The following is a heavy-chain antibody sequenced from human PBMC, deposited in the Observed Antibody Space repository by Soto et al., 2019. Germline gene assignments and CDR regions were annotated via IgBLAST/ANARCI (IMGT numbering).Heavy chain of an antibody. J-gene: IGHJ6*03. CDR3: ARGGAYSGYDFCSEWGYMDV. CDR1: GYTFSTYG. V-gene: IGHV1-18*01. D-gene: IGHD5-12*01. Sequence: QVPLVQSRAEVKKAGASVKVSCKASGYTFSTYGISWVRQAPGQGLEWMGWISAYNGNTNFAQKFQGRVTMTTDTSTSTAYMELRSLRSDDTAVYYCARGGAYSGYDFCSEWGYMDVWVKGTTVTVSS. CDR2: ISAYNGNT.